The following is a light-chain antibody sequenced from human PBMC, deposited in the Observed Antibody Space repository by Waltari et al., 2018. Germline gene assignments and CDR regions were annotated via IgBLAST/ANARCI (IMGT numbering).Light chain of an antibody. CDR2: ELT. J-gene: IGLJ1*01. CDR1: KDNIGSTHL. V-gene: IGLV2-23*02. CDR3: CTFAGYGIYV. Sequence: QSALTQSASVSGSPGQSITISCTGTKDNIGSTHLVSWYQRHPGKAPKLILYELTKRPSGVSGRFSGSKSGNTASLTISGLQAEDEGDFYCCTFAGYGIYVFETGTVVTVL.